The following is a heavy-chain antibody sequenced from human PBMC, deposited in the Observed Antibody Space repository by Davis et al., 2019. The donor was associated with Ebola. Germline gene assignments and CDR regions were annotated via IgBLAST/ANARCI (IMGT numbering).Heavy chain of an antibody. Sequence: GGSLRLSCAASGFTFSSYWMSWVRQAPGKGLEWVANIKQDGSEKYYVDSVKGRFTISRDNAKNSLYLQMNSLRAEDTAVYYCARVGDSSSWYAGDFDYWGQGTLVTVSS. J-gene: IGHJ4*02. CDR2: IKQDGSEK. V-gene: IGHV3-7*03. CDR1: GFTFSSYW. CDR3: ARVGDSSSWYAGDFDY. D-gene: IGHD6-13*01.